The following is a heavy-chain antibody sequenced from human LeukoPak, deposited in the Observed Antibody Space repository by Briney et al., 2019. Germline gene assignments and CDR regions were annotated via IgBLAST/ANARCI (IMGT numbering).Heavy chain of an antibody. D-gene: IGHD3-22*01. Sequence: ASVKVSCKASGYAFTNHDINWVRQAPGQGLEWMGAINPSGGRTSYAQKFQGRVTMTRDTSTSTVYMELSSLRSEDAAVYYCARLRHDNSGPFDYWGQGTLVTVSS. V-gene: IGHV1-46*01. CDR1: GYAFTNHD. CDR3: ARLRHDNSGPFDY. J-gene: IGHJ4*02. CDR2: INPSGGRT.